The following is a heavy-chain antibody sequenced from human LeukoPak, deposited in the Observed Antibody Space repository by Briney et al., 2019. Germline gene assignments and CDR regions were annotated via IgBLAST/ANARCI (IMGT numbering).Heavy chain of an antibody. CDR1: GASLSGHY. V-gene: IGHV4-34*01. CDR2: INHSGSI. D-gene: IGHD3-22*01. Sequence: SETLSLTCGVYGASLSGHYWTWIRQPPGKGLEWIGEINHSGSISYNPSLTSRVTISVDTSNNQFSLRLSSVTAADTAVYHCARGGDSTGYNYWGQGILVTVSS. CDR3: ARGGDSTGYNY. J-gene: IGHJ4*02.